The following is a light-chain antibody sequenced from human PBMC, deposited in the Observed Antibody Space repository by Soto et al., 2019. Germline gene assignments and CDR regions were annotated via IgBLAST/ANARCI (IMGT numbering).Light chain of an antibody. CDR3: SSYTSRSSSTYV. Sequence: QSALNHPASVSGSPGQSITISCTGTSSDVGGYNYVSWYQQHPGKAPKLMIYDVRNRPSGVSNRFSGSKSGNTASLTISGLQAEDEADYYCSSYTSRSSSTYVFGTGTKVTVL. CDR1: SSDVGGYNY. CDR2: DVR. V-gene: IGLV2-14*01. J-gene: IGLJ1*01.